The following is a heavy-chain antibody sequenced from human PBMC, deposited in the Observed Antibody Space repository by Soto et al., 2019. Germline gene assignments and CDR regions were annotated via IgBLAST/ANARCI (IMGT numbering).Heavy chain of an antibody. CDR3: ARELRYFDWLAGNYYYYGMDV. CDR2: ISSSSSTI. J-gene: IGHJ6*02. Sequence: VQLVESGGGLVQPGGSLRLSCAASGFTFSSYSMNWVRQAPGKGLEWVSYISSSSSTIYYADSVKGRFTISRDNAKNSLYLQMNSLRDEDTAVYYCARELRYFDWLAGNYYYYGMDVWGQGTTVTVSS. CDR1: GFTFSSYS. D-gene: IGHD3-9*01. V-gene: IGHV3-48*02.